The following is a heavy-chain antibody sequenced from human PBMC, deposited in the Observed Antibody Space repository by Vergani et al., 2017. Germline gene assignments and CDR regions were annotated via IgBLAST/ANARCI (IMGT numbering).Heavy chain of an antibody. J-gene: IGHJ4*02. D-gene: IGHD3-9*01. CDR3: AKGSKPLVRNVDGNFDY. Sequence: EVQLVESGGGLVQPGRSLRLSCAASGFTFGDYAMHWVRQAPGKGLEWVSGISWNSGSIGYADSVKGRFTISRDNAKKSLYLQMNSLRAEDTALYYCAKGSKPLVRNVDGNFDYWGQGTLVTVSS. V-gene: IGHV3-9*01. CDR2: ISWNSGSI. CDR1: GFTFGDYA.